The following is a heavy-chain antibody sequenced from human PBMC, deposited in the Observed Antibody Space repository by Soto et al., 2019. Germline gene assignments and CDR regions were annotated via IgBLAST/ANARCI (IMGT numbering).Heavy chain of an antibody. Sequence: VKVSCKASGGTFSSYAISWVRQAPGQGLEWMGGIIPIFGTANYAQKFQGRVTITADESTSTAYMELSSLRSEDTAVYYCARELDGTAFYYYYGMDVWGQGTTVTVSS. CDR2: IIPIFGTA. J-gene: IGHJ6*02. CDR1: GGTFSSYA. D-gene: IGHD5-18*01. V-gene: IGHV1-69*01. CDR3: ARELDGTAFYYYYGMDV.